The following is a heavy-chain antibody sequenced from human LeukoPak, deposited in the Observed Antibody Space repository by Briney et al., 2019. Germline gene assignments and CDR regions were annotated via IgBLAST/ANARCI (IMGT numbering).Heavy chain of an antibody. CDR1: GYTFATYG. CDR2: ISAYNGHR. J-gene: IGHJ4*02. Sequence: ASVNVSCKASGYTFATYGFSCVRQAPGQGLEWMGWISAYNGHRTYAQNFQGRVSMTTDSSTNTAYMELRSLRPDDTAVYYCARDQGGGNCDFWGQGSLVTVSS. CDR3: ARDQGGGNCDF. D-gene: IGHD2-21*01. V-gene: IGHV1-18*01.